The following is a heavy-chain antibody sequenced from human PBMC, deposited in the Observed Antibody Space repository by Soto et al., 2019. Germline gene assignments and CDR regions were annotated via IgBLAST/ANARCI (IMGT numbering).Heavy chain of an antibody. CDR2: IYSGGST. CDR1: GFTVSSNY. D-gene: IGHD3-3*01. J-gene: IGHJ6*02. Sequence: PGGSLRLSCAASGFTVSSNYMSWVRQAPGKGLEWVSVIYSGGSTYYADSVKGRFTISRDNSKNTLYLQMNSLRAEDTAAYYCARSSHNTIFGVVTYYGMDVWGQGTTVTVSS. CDR3: ARSSHNTIFGVVTYYGMDV. V-gene: IGHV3-53*01.